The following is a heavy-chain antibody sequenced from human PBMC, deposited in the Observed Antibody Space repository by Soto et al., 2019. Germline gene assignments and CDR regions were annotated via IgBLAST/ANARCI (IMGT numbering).Heavy chain of an antibody. CDR2: IYYSGST. V-gene: IGHV4-59*08. CDR1: GGSISSYY. CDR3: ARHKSSRYDY. J-gene: IGHJ4*02. D-gene: IGHD6-13*01. Sequence: PSETLCLTCTVSGGSISSYYWSWIRQPPGKGLEWIGYIYYSGSTNYNPSLKSRVTISVDTSKNQFSLILSSVTAADTAVYYCARHKSSRYDYWGQGTLVTVSS.